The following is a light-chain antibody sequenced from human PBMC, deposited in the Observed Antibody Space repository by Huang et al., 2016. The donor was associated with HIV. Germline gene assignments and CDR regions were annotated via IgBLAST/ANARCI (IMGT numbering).Light chain of an antibody. CDR2: GAS. J-gene: IGKJ2*01. V-gene: IGKV3-15*01. CDR3: QHYNKWPPA. CDR1: QSIDTN. Sequence: VVMTQSPATLSVSPGERATLSCGASQSIDTNLAWYQQKPGQSPRLLIFGASTRATGVPARFGGSGSGTEFTLTINSLQSEDFGIYYCQHYNKWPPAFGQETKLEIK.